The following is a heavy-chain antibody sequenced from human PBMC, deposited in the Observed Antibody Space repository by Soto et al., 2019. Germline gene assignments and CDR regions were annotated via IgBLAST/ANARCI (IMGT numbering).Heavy chain of an antibody. CDR3: ARAFCSGYDFHYHFDY. Sequence: ASVKVSCKASGYTFTSYAMHWVRQAPGQRLEWMGWINAGNGNTKYSQKFQGRVTITRDTSASTAYMELSSLRSEDTAVYYCARAFCSGYDFHYHFDYWGQGTLVTVSS. V-gene: IGHV1-3*01. CDR1: GYTFTSYA. D-gene: IGHD3-3*01. CDR2: INAGNGNT. J-gene: IGHJ4*02.